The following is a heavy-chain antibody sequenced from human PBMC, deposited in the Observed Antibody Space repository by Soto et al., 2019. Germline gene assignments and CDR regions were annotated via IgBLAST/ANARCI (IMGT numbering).Heavy chain of an antibody. Sequence: QVQLVQSGAEVKKPGASVKVSCRASGYTFTSSGYTWVRQAPGPGLEWMGWSSAFSGDTYYAQKLQGRVTLTTDTSTSTAYMDLRSLRSDDTAVYYCARGFYPSGWFDPWGQGTLVTVSS. D-gene: IGHD6-25*01. CDR1: GYTFTSSG. J-gene: IGHJ5*02. CDR3: ARGFYPSGWFDP. CDR2: SSAFSGDT. V-gene: IGHV1-18*01.